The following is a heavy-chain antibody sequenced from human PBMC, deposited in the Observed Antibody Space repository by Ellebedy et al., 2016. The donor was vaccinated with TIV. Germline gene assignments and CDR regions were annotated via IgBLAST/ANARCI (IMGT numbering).Heavy chain of an antibody. CDR3: ARDARGSSHFDY. Sequence: GSLRLSXTVSGGSISSYYWSWIRQPAGKGLEWIGRIYTSGSTNYNPSLKSRVTMSVDTSKNQFSLKLSSVTAADTAVYYCARDARGSSHFDYWGQGTLLTVSS. CDR1: GGSISSYY. V-gene: IGHV4-4*07. J-gene: IGHJ4*02. CDR2: IYTSGST. D-gene: IGHD1-26*01.